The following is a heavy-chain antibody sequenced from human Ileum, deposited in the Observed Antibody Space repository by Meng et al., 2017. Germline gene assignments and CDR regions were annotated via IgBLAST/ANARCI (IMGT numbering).Heavy chain of an antibody. V-gene: IGHV4-59*01. J-gene: IGHJ5*02. CDR2: IFYNGDI. CDR3: ARTARVFDP. Sequence: QVQLQESGPGLGKPSETLSLTCTVSGASISAYYWSWIRQPPGKGLECIGYIFYNGDINYTPSLKSRVTISLDTSKSQISLKLTSVTAADTAVYYCARTARVFDPWGQGTLVTVSS. CDR1: GASISAYY.